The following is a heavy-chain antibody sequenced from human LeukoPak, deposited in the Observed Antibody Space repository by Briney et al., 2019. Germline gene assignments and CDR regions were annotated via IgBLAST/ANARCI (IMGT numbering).Heavy chain of an antibody. D-gene: IGHD3-22*01. V-gene: IGHV1-46*01. Sequence: GASVKVSCKASGCTFTSYYMHWVRQAPGQGLEWMGIINPSGGSTSYAQKFQGRVTMTRDTSTSTVYMELSSLRSEDTAVYYCARTYYYDSSGYESDYWGQGTLVTVSP. CDR3: ARTYYYDSSGYESDY. CDR1: GCTFTSYY. J-gene: IGHJ4*02. CDR2: INPSGGST.